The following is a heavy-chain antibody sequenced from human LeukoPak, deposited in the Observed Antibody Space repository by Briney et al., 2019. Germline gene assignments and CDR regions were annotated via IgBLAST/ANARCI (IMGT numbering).Heavy chain of an antibody. CDR2: IYYSGST. CDR3: ARDGLYYYDSSGYGEDY. Sequence: SETLSLTCTVSGGSISSSSYYWGWIRQPPGKGLEWIGSIYYSGSTYYNPSLKSRVTISVDTSKNQFSLKLSSVTAADTAVYYCARDGLYYYDSSGYGEDYWGQGTLVAVSS. D-gene: IGHD3-22*01. CDR1: GGSISSSSYY. V-gene: IGHV4-39*07. J-gene: IGHJ4*02.